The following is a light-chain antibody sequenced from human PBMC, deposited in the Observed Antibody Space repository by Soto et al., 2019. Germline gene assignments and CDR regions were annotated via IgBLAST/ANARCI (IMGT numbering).Light chain of an antibody. CDR1: QSISSW. J-gene: IGKJ1*01. V-gene: IGKV1-5*01. Sequence: DIQMTQSPPTLSASVGDRVTITCRASQSISSWLAWFQQKPGKAPKLLIYDASNLQSGVPSRFSGSGCGTEFTLTISSLQPDDFATYYCQQYNSYSVTFGQGTKVEIK. CDR3: QQYNSYSVT. CDR2: DAS.